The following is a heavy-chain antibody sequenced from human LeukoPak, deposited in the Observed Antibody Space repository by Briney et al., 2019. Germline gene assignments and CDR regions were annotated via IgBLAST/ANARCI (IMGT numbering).Heavy chain of an antibody. J-gene: IGHJ4*02. CDR2: LTGSGGST. CDR3: AKRNYFSAGTYSFDF. CDR1: GFTFSNFG. D-gene: IGHD3-10*01. V-gene: IGHV3-23*01. Sequence: GGSLRLSCTASGFTFSNFGMSWVRQAPGKGLEWVSHLTGSGGSTYYAGSVKGRFTISRDNSKNTLYLQMNSLRSEDTAVYYCAKRNYFSAGTYSFDFWGQGTLVTVSS.